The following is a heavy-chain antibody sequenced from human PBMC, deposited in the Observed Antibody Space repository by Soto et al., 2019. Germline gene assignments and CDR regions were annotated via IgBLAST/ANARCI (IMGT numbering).Heavy chain of an antibody. CDR3: ARAPWLVERAFDI. Sequence: GGSLRLSCAASGFTVSSNYMSWVRQAPGKGLEWVSVIYSGGSTYYADSVKGRFTISRDNSKNTLYLQMNSLRAEDTAVYYCARAPWLVERAFDIWGQGTTVTVSS. CDR1: GFTVSSNY. V-gene: IGHV3-66*01. D-gene: IGHD6-19*01. J-gene: IGHJ3*02. CDR2: IYSGGST.